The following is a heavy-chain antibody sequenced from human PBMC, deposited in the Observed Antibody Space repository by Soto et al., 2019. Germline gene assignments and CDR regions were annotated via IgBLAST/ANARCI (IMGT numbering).Heavy chain of an antibody. V-gene: IGHV3-9*01. J-gene: IGHJ4*02. CDR3: AKQAGVFGDVFDY. CDR1: GFTFDDYA. Sequence: EVQLVESGGGLVQPGRSLRLSCAASGFTFDDYAMHWVRQAPGKGLECVSGISWNSGSIGYADSVTGRFTISRDNAKNSLYLQMNSLRAEDTALYYCAKQAGVFGDVFDYWGQGTLVTVSS. D-gene: IGHD3-10*02. CDR2: ISWNSGSI.